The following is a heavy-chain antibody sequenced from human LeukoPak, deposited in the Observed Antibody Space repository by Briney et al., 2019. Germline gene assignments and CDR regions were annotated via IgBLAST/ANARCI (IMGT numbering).Heavy chain of an antibody. J-gene: IGHJ4*02. D-gene: IGHD6-19*01. V-gene: IGHV3-21*01. Sequence: GGPLRLSCAAYGFTFSSYSMNWVRQAPGKGLEWVSSISSSSSYIYYADSVKGRFTISRDNAKNSLYLQMNSLRAEDTAVYYCARERDPSSGWRTFPGYWGQGTLVTVSS. CDR1: GFTFSSYS. CDR2: ISSSSSYI. CDR3: ARERDPSSGWRTFPGY.